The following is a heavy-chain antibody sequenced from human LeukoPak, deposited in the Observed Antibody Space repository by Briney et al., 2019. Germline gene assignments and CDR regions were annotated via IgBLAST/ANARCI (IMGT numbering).Heavy chain of an antibody. CDR2: ISSSSSYI. CDR1: GFTYSSYS. CDR3: ARAPYSSSWYSVWFDP. J-gene: IGHJ5*02. D-gene: IGHD6-13*01. V-gene: IGHV3-21*01. Sequence: GGSLRLSCADSGFTYSSYSMKWVRQAPGKELEWVSSISSSSSYIYYADSVKGRFTISRDNAKNSLYLQMNSLRAEDTAVYYCARAPYSSSWYSVWFDPWGQGTLVTVSS.